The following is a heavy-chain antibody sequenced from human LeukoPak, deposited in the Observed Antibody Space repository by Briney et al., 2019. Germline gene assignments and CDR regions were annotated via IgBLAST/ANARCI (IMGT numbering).Heavy chain of an antibody. CDR3: ARGFNIVVVPAAHFDP. CDR2: IYHSGST. CDR1: GGSISSSSYY. Sequence: SETLSLTCTVSGGSISSSSYYWGWIRQPPGKGLEWIGEIYHSGSTNYNPSLKGRVTISLDTSKNQFSLKLSSVTAADTAVYYCARGFNIVVVPAAHFDPWGQGTLVTVSS. V-gene: IGHV4-39*07. J-gene: IGHJ5*02. D-gene: IGHD2-2*01.